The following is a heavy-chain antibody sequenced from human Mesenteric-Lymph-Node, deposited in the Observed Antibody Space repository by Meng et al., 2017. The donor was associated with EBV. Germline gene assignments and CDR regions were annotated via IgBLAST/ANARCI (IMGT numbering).Heavy chain of an antibody. V-gene: IGHV1-8*01. Sequence: QVQLVQCGAVVKKPGSSVKVSCKASGGTFTSYDINWVRQATGQGLEWMGWMNPNSGATGSTQKFQGRVTMTRNTSISTAYMELNSLTSEDTAVYYCSRDSIYNGQDSWGQGTLVTVSS. CDR1: GGTFTSYD. J-gene: IGHJ4*02. D-gene: IGHD5-24*01. CDR3: SRDSIYNGQDS. CDR2: MNPNSGAT.